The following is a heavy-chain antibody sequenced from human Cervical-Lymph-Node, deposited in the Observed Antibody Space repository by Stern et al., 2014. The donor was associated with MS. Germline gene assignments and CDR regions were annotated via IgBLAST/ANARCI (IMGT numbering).Heavy chain of an antibody. Sequence: ESGPALVRPTQTLTLTCTFSGFSLTTTGIRVSWIRQPPGKALEWLGRVDWDDTTFYRTSLRTRLIISKASAKKPEILTMTNVDPADTATYYCARTPTYRFAFDVWGQGTVVIVSS. D-gene: IGHD3-10*01. J-gene: IGHJ3*01. CDR1: GFSLTTTGIR. CDR3: ARTPTYRFAFDV. V-gene: IGHV2-70*04. CDR2: VDWDDTT.